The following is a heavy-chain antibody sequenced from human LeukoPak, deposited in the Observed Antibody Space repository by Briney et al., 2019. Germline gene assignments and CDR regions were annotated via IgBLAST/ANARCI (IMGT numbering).Heavy chain of an antibody. CDR2: ISSSGSTI. CDR1: GFTFSSYE. Sequence: PGGSLRLSCEVSGFTFSSYEMNWVRQAPGKGLEWVSYISSSGSTIYYADSVKGRFTISRDSAKNSLYLQMNSLRAEDTAVYYCAELGITMIGGVWGKGTTVTISS. J-gene: IGHJ6*04. D-gene: IGHD3-10*02. CDR3: AELGITMIGGV. V-gene: IGHV3-48*03.